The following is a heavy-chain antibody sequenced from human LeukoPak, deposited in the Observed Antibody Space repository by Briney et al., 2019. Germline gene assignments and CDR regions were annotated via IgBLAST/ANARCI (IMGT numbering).Heavy chain of an antibody. J-gene: IGHJ4*02. CDR1: GGSISSYY. V-gene: IGHV4-4*07. Sequence: KPSETLSVTCTVSGGSISSYYWSWIRQPAGKGLEWIGRIYTSGSTNYNPSLKSRVTMSVDTSKNQFSLKLSSVTAADTAVYYCARQTYGDHELYFDYWGQGTLVTVSS. CDR2: IYTSGST. CDR3: ARQTYGDHELYFDY. D-gene: IGHD4-17*01.